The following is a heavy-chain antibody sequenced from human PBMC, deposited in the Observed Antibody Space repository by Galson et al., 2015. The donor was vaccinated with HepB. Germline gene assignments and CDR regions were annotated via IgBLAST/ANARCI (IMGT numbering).Heavy chain of an antibody. CDR1: GFTFSSYS. CDR2: ISSSSSTT. Sequence: SLRLSCAASGFTFSSYSMNWVRQAPGKGLEWVSYISSSSSTTYYADSVKGRFTISRDNAKNSLYLQMNSLRDEDTAVYYCAREPYTTDAFDIWGQGTMVTVSS. V-gene: IGHV3-48*02. D-gene: IGHD3-16*01. CDR3: AREPYTTDAFDI. J-gene: IGHJ3*02.